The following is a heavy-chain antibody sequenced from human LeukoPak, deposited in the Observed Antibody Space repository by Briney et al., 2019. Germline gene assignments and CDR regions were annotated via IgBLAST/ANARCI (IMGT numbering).Heavy chain of an antibody. CDR1: GYSFTSYW. V-gene: IGHV5-51*01. D-gene: IGHD6-13*01. CDR3: ARPGIAAAGTFGLFFDI. Sequence: GESLKISCKGSGYSFTSYWIGWVRQMPGKGLEWMGTIYPGDSDTRYSPSFQGQVTISADKSISTAYLQWSSLKASDTAMYYCARPGIAAAGTFGLFFDIWGQGTMVTASS. CDR2: IYPGDSDT. J-gene: IGHJ3*02.